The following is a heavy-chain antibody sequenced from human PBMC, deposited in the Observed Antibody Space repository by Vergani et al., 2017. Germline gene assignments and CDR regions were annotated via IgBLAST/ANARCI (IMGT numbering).Heavy chain of an antibody. CDR3: AGDGENGRYFDGLFEVGAFDI. Sequence: QVQLVESGGGVVQPGRSLRLSCAASGFTFSSYAMHWVRQAPGKGLEWVAVISYDGSNKYYADSVKGRFTISRDNSKNTRDLQMNSLRAEDRAVHYCAGDGENGRYFDGLFEVGAFDIWGQGTMVTVSS. CDR2: ISYDGSNK. V-gene: IGHV3-30-3*01. CDR1: GFTFSSYA. D-gene: IGHD3-9*01. J-gene: IGHJ3*02.